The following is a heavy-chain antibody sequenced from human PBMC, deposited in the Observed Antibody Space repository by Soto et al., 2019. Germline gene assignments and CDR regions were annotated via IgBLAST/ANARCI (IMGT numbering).Heavy chain of an antibody. CDR3: ARIEVLSTGWFDP. J-gene: IGHJ5*02. Sequence: QVQLQESGPGLVKPSGTLSLTCALSGGSISSNNWWSWVRQPPGKGLEWLGEIYHSGSPNYNPSLKRRVTISVDKSKNQFSLKRRSGTAADTAVYYCARIEVLSTGWFDPWGQGTLVTVSS. CDR2: IYHSGSP. V-gene: IGHV4-4*02. CDR1: GGSISSNNW. D-gene: IGHD1-1*01.